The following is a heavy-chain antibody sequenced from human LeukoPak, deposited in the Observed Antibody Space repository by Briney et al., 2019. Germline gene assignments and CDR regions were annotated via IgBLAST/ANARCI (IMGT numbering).Heavy chain of an antibody. CDR1: GFIFNDFW. D-gene: IGHD1-1*01. J-gene: IGHJ4*02. CDR2: VRQDGGAK. Sequence: GGSLRLSCTASGFIFNDFWMSWVRQAPGEGLEWVANVRQDGGAKNYVDSVKGRFTISRDNAKNSLYLQMNSLRAEDTAVYYCARDFEVDPTGTTGGWGQGTLVTVSS. CDR3: ARDFEVDPTGTTGG. V-gene: IGHV3-7*01.